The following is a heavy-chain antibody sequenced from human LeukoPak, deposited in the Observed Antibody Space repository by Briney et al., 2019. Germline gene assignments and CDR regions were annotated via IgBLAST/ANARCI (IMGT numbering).Heavy chain of an antibody. CDR1: GFTFTKSW. CDR3: ADPDWG. J-gene: IGHJ3*01. V-gene: IGHV3-7*01. Sequence: PGGSLRLSCAASGFTFTKSWMTWVRQAPGKGLECMATITGDGSAKYYVVSVKGRFTISRDNAKNSVYLQMNSLRIEDTAIYYCADPDWGWGQGTMVIVSS. CDR2: ITGDGSAK. D-gene: IGHD3/OR15-3a*01.